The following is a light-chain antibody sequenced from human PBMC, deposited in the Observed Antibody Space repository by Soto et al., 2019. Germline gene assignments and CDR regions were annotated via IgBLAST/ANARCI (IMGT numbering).Light chain of an antibody. V-gene: IGKV1-39*01. CDR3: QQSYSTPLT. CDR2: AAS. CDR1: QSISSY. Sequence: DIQITQSPSSLSASVWDRVTITCRASQSISSYLNWYQQKPGKAPKLLIYAASSLQSGVPSRFSGSGSGTDFTLTISSLQPEDFATYYCQQSYSTPLTFGGGTKVDI. J-gene: IGKJ4*01.